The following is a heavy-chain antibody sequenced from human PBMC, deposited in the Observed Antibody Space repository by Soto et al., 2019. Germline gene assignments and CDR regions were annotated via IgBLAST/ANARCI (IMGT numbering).Heavy chain of an antibody. CDR1: GGTFSSYT. D-gene: IGHD5-12*01. CDR2: IIPILGIA. CDR3: ARASPGVATTYYFDY. J-gene: IGHJ4*02. V-gene: IGHV1-69*02. Sequence: SVKVSCKASGGTFSSYTISWVRQAPGQGLEWMGRIIPILGIANYAQKFQGRVTITADKSTSTAYMELSSLRSEDTAVYYCARASPGVATTYYFDYWGQGTLVTVSS.